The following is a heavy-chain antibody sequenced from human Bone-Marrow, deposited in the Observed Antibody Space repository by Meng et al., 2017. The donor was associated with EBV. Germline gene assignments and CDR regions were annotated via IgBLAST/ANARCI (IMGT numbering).Heavy chain of an antibody. D-gene: IGHD4-17*01. Sequence: GAALSEPSENLCLTCDFSGGSISSSRYYWGWIRQPPGKGLEWIESIYYSGSTYYNPSLKSRVTISVDTSKNQFSLKLNSVTAADTAVYFCARHDRLGDYGVSWGQGTLVTVSS. V-gene: IGHV4-39*01. J-gene: IGHJ5*02. CDR1: GGSISSSRYY. CDR3: ARHDRLGDYGVS. CDR2: IYYSGST.